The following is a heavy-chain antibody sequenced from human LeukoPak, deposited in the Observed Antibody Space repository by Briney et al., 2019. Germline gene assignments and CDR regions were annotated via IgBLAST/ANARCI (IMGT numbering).Heavy chain of an antibody. CDR1: GFTVSSNY. V-gene: IGHV3-53*01. D-gene: IGHD6-13*01. CDR2: IYSGGST. Sequence: GGSLRLSCAASGFTVSSNYMSWVRQAPGKGLEWVSVIYSGGSTYYADSVKGRFTISRDNSKNTLYLQMNSLRAEDTAVYYCARDQDVRAAAGRDYYYYYGMDVWGQGTTVTVSS. J-gene: IGHJ6*02. CDR3: ARDQDVRAAAGRDYYYYYGMDV.